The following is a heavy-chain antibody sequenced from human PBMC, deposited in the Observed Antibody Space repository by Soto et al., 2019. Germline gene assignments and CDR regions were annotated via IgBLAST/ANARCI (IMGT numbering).Heavy chain of an antibody. CDR2: IYYSGST. CDR3: ARLSLSDNVLLWFGGADYGMDV. CDR1: GGSISSSSYY. Sequence: SETLSLTCTVSGGSISSSSYYWGWIRQPPGKGLEWIGSIYYSGSTYYNPSLKSRVTISVDTSKNQFSLKLSSVTAADTAVYYCARLSLSDNVLLWFGGADYGMDVWGQGTTVTVSS. D-gene: IGHD3-10*01. J-gene: IGHJ6*02. V-gene: IGHV4-39*01.